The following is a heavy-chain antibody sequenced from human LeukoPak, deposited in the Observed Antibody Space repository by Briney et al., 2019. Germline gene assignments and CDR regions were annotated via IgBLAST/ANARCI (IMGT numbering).Heavy chain of an antibody. V-gene: IGHV3-30*02. CDR2: IPYDGSNK. CDR3: AKVAYSSGWSPGYFQH. Sequence: GGSLRLSCAASGFIFSNYGMHWVRQAPGKGLEWVAFIPYDGSNKYYVDSVKGRFTISRDNSKNTLYLQMNSLRAEGTAVYYCAKVAYSSGWSPGYFQHWGQGTLVTVSS. D-gene: IGHD6-19*01. CDR1: GFIFSNYG. J-gene: IGHJ1*01.